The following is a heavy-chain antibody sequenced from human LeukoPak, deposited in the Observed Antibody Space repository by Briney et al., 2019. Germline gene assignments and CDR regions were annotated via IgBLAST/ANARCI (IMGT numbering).Heavy chain of an antibody. CDR1: GGSISSYY. D-gene: IGHD6-13*01. V-gene: IGHV4-59*08. J-gene: IGHJ6*02. CDR3: ARRQNPSSSWYPRYYGGMDV. Sequence: SETLSLTCTVSGGSISSYYWSWIRQPPGKGLEWIGYIYYSGSTNYNPSLKSRVTISVDTSKNQFSLKLSSVTAADTAVYYCARRQNPSSSWYPRYYGGMDVWGQGTTVTVSS. CDR2: IYYSGST.